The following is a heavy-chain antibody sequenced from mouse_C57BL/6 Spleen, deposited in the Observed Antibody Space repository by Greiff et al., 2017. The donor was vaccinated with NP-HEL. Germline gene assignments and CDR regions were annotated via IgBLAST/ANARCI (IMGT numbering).Heavy chain of an antibody. CDR2: IDPETGGT. V-gene: IGHV1-15*01. J-gene: IGHJ3*01. CDR1: GYTFTDYE. Sequence: QVQLQQSGAELVRPGASVTLSCNASGYTFTDYEMHWVKQTPVHGLEWIGAIDPETGGTAYNQKFKGKATLTSDTSSSTAYMQLSSLTSEDSAIYFCARGVTTVVAPFAYWGQGTLVIVSA. CDR3: ARGVTTVVAPFAY. D-gene: IGHD1-1*01.